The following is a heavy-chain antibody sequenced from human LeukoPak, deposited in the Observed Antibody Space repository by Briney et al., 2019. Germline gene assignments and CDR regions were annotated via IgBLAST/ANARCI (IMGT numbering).Heavy chain of an antibody. J-gene: IGHJ3*02. D-gene: IGHD2-15*01. CDR2: ISSTSTYI. Sequence: PGGSLRPSCTASGFTFNNYNLNWVRQAPGKGLEWVSSISSTSTYIYYADSVKGRFTVSRDNAKSSVYLQMNSLRCEDTAVYYCARPTWSYNAFDIWGRGTLVTVSS. CDR3: ARPTWSYNAFDI. CDR1: GFTFNNYN. V-gene: IGHV3-21*01.